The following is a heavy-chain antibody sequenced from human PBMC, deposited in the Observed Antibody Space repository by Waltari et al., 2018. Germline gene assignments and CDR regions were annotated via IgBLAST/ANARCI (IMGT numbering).Heavy chain of an antibody. CDR2: ISSSSSYI. Sequence: EVQLVESGGGLVKPGGSLRLSCAASGFTFSSYSMNWVRQAPGKGVEWVSSISSSSSYIYYADSVKGRFTISRDNAKNSLYLQMNSLRAEDTAVYYCARVGGPTSGFDYWGQGTLVTVSS. D-gene: IGHD2-15*01. J-gene: IGHJ4*02. V-gene: IGHV3-21*01. CDR1: GFTFSSYS. CDR3: ARVGGPTSGFDY.